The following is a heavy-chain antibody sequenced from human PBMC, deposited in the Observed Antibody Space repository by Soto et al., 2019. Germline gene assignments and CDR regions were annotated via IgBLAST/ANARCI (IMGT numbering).Heavy chain of an antibody. J-gene: IGHJ4*02. CDR1: GGSISSYY. CDR2: IYYSGST. D-gene: IGHD6-19*01. Sequence: SETLSLTCTVPGGSISSYYWSWIRQPPGKGLEWIGYIYYSGSTNYSPSLKSRVTISVDMSKNQFSLKLHSVTAADTAMYYCARGSSGWPYYFVYWRQGALVTVSS. CDR3: ARGSSGWPYYFVY. V-gene: IGHV4-59*01.